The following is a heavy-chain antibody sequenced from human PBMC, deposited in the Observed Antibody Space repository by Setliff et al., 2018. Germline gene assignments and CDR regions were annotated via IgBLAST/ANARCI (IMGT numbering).Heavy chain of an antibody. D-gene: IGHD3-22*01. CDR2: IYPGDSDT. J-gene: IGHJ4*02. CDR3: ARGPPAPYYYDSSGYH. CDR1: GYSFTSYW. V-gene: IGHV5-51*01. Sequence: GESLKISCKGSGYSFTSYWIGWVRQMPGKGLEWMGIIYPGDSDTRYSPSFQGQVTISADKSISTAYLQWSSLKASDTAMYYCARGPPAPYYYDSSGYHWGQGTLVTVSS.